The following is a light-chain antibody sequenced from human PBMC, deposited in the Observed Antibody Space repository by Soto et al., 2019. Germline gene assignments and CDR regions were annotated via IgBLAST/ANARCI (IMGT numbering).Light chain of an antibody. V-gene: IGKV3-15*01. CDR3: QQYNNWPPWT. J-gene: IGKJ1*01. CDR2: GAS. Sequence: EIVMTQSPATLSVSPGERATLSCRASQSVSSNLAWYQQKPGQAPRLLISGASTRATGIPARFSGSGSGTEFPLTISSLQSEDFAVNYCQQYNNWPPWTFGQGTKVEI. CDR1: QSVSSN.